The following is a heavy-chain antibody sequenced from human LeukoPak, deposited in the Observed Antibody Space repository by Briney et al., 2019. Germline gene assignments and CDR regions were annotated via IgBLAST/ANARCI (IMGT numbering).Heavy chain of an antibody. D-gene: IGHD1-7*01. CDR3: AREAGELSNPEKMFDF. CDR2: IFPSGGRT. V-gene: IGHV1-46*01. CDR1: GFTFTNFF. Sequence: GASVTVSCKASGFTFTNFFMHWVRQAPGQGPEWMGAIFPSGGRTINAQKLQGRITITRDTSTNTLYMELSSLRSDDTAVYYCAREAGELSNPEKMFDFWGQGTLVTVSS. J-gene: IGHJ4*02.